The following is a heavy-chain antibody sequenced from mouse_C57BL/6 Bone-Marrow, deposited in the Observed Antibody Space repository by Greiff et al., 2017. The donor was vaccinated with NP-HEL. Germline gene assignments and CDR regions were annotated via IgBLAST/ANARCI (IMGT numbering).Heavy chain of an antibody. CDR3: TSSSYWYFDV. CDR2: IDPETGGT. CDR1: GYTFTDYE. V-gene: IGHV1-15*01. D-gene: IGHD1-1*01. Sequence: QVRLQQSGAELVRPGASVTLSCKASGYTFTDYEMHWVKQTPVHGLEWIGAIDPETGGTAYNQKFKGKAILTADKSSSTAYMELRSLTSEDSAVYYCTSSSYWYFDVWGTGTTVTVSS. J-gene: IGHJ1*03.